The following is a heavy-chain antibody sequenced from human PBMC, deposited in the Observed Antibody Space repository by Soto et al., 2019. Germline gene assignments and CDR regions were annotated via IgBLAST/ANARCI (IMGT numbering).Heavy chain of an antibody. CDR1: GYTFTTYG. D-gene: IGHD6-13*01. V-gene: IGHV1-18*01. J-gene: IGHJ3*02. CDR3: ARGLRGSSSWADAFDI. CDR2: ISAYNGNT. Sequence: QVQLVQSGAEVKKPGASVKVSCKASGYTFTTYGITWVRQAPGQGLEWMGWISAYNGNTNYAQKPQGRVTMTTDTSTSTAYMEVRSLRSDDTAVYYCARGLRGSSSWADAFDIWGQGTMVTVSS.